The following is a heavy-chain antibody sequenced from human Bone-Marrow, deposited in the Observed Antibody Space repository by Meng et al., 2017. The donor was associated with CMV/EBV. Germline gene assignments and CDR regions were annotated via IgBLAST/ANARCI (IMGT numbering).Heavy chain of an antibody. CDR1: GGSVSSGSYY. V-gene: IGHV4-61*01. Sequence: SEPLSLTCTVSGGSVSSGSYYWSWIRQPPGKGLEWIGYIYYSGSTNYNPSLKSRVTISVDTSKNQFSLKLSSVTAADTAVYYCARAYCSSTSCYHPYYGMDVWGQGTTVTVSS. CDR2: IYYSGST. J-gene: IGHJ6*02. D-gene: IGHD2-2*01. CDR3: ARAYCSSTSCYHPYYGMDV.